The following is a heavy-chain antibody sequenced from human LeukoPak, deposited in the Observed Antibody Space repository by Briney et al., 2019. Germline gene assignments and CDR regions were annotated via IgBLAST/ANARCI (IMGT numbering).Heavy chain of an antibody. Sequence: PGGSLRLSCAGSGFTFSSYAINWVRQAPGKGLEWVAVISYDGSNKNYADSVKGRFTISRDNAKNSLYLQMNSLRAEDTAVYYCARERNYDILTGYYRNNYFDYWGQGTLVTVSS. CDR1: GFTFSSYA. D-gene: IGHD3-9*01. CDR2: ISYDGSNK. CDR3: ARERNYDILTGYYRNNYFDY. J-gene: IGHJ4*02. V-gene: IGHV3-30*04.